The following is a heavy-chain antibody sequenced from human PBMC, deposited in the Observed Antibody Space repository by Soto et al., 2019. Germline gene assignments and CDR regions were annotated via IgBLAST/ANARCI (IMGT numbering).Heavy chain of an antibody. D-gene: IGHD6-6*01. V-gene: IGHV4-34*01. J-gene: IGHJ4*02. CDR3: ARFDAGTAARLHFDY. CDR2: INHSGST. Sequence: QVQLQQWGAGLLKPSETLSLTCAVYGGSFSGYYWSWIRQPPGKGLEWIGEINHSGSTNYNPSLKSQVTISVDTSKNQFSLKLSSVTAADTAVYYCARFDAGTAARLHFDYWGQGTLVTVSS. CDR1: GGSFSGYY.